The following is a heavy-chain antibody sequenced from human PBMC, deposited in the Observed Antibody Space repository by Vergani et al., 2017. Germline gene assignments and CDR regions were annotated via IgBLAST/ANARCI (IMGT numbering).Heavy chain of an antibody. Sequence: QVQLVESGGGVVQPGRSLRLSCAASGFRFSSYGMNWVRQAPGKGLEWVAVIWYDGSNKYYADSVKGRFTISRDNSQNTVNLQMNSLRVDDTAVYYCAKGLGGCNSLSCSYYMDVWGKGTTVTVSS. J-gene: IGHJ6*03. CDR3: AKGLGGCNSLSCSYYMDV. D-gene: IGHD2/OR15-2a*01. V-gene: IGHV3-33*06. CDR1: GFRFSSYG. CDR2: IWYDGSNK.